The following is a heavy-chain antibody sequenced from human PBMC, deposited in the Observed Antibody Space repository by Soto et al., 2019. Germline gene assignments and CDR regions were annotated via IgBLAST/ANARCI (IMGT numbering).Heavy chain of an antibody. CDR1: GFTFRSYV. V-gene: IGHV3-23*01. D-gene: IGHD6-6*01. CDR2: LRGTGGTT. Sequence: EVLLLESGGGLVQPGRSLRLYCAASGFTFRSYVMSWVRQAPGKGLEWVSGLRGTGGTTYYADSVRGRFTISRDNSKNTMYLQMNRLRAEDTAVYYCAKDGEYSSSADDLDYWGQGTLVTVSS. CDR3: AKDGEYSSSADDLDY. J-gene: IGHJ4*02.